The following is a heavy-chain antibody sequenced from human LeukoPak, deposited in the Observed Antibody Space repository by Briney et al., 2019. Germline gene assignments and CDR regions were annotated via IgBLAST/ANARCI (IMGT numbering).Heavy chain of an antibody. CDR1: GFTFSSYA. V-gene: IGHV3-30*04. J-gene: IGHJ4*02. CDR3: ARDGGLRFSEWLANHFDY. D-gene: IGHD3-3*01. Sequence: GGSLRLSCAASGFTFSSYAMHWVRQAPGKGLEWVAVISYDGSNKYYADSVKGRFTISRDNSKNTLYLQMNSLRAEDTAVYYCARDGGLRFSEWLANHFDYWGQGTLVTVSS. CDR2: ISYDGSNK.